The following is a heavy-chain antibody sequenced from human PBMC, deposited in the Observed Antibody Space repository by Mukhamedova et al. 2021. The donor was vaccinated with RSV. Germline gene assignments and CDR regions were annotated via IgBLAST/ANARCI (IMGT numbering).Heavy chain of an antibody. J-gene: IGHJ5*02. CDR3: ASDSHYYAGSGSSYLYFDP. Sequence: WEGLEWIGYIFNNGNTNYNPSLKSRVTISVDTSKNQFSLKVNSVTAADTAVYYCASDSHYYAGSGSSYLYFDPWGQGTPVTVSS. V-gene: IGHV4-59*01. CDR2: IFNNGNT. D-gene: IGHD3-10*01.